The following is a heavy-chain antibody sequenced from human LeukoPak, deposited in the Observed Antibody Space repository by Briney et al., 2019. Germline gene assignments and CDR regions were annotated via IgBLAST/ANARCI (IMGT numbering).Heavy chain of an antibody. D-gene: IGHD1-26*01. Sequence: ASVKVSCKVSGYTFTDYYMHWVQQAPGKGLEWMGLVDPEDGETIYAEKFQGRVTITADTSTDTAYMELSSLRSEDTAVYYCAKDYWSYSSISPLGYWGQGTLVTVSS. CDR2: VDPEDGET. CDR1: GYTFTDYY. CDR3: AKDYWSYSSISPLGY. J-gene: IGHJ4*02. V-gene: IGHV1-69-2*01.